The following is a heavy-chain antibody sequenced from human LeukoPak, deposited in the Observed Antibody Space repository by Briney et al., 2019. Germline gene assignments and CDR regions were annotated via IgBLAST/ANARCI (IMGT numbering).Heavy chain of an antibody. D-gene: IGHD6-13*01. J-gene: IGHJ6*02. Sequence: PSETLSLTCAVYGGSFSGYYWSWIRRPPGKGLEWIGEIKHSGSTNYNPSLKSRVTISVDTSKNQFSLKLSSVTAADTAVYYCARGQLGSSWYGSYYYYGMDVWGQGTTVTVSS. CDR1: GGSFSGYY. CDR2: IKHSGST. CDR3: ARGQLGSSWYGSYYYYGMDV. V-gene: IGHV4-34*01.